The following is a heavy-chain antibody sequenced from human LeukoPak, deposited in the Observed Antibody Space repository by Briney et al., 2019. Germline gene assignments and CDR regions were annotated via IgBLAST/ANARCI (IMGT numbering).Heavy chain of an antibody. CDR2: IYYSGCT. CDR1: GGSISSSSYY. CDR3: ARDSSGYDAFDI. J-gene: IGHJ3*02. Sequence: PSETLCLTCTVSGGSISSSSYYWGWIRQPPVTGLEWVGSIYYSGCTYYNPSLKSRVTISVDTSKNQFSLKLSSVTAADTAVYYCARDSSGYDAFDIWGQGTMVTVSS. D-gene: IGHD3-22*01. V-gene: IGHV4-39*07.